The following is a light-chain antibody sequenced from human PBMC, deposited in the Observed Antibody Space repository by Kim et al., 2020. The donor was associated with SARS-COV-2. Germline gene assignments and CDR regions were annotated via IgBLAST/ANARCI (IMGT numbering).Light chain of an antibody. CDR1: KLGDKY. CDR3: QAWDSSTVV. CDR2: QDS. J-gene: IGLJ2*01. V-gene: IGLV3-1*01. Sequence: SYELTQPPSVSVSPGQTVSITCSGDKLGDKYACWYQQKPGQSPVLVIYQDSKRPSGIPERFSGSNSANTATLTISGTQAMDEADYYCQAWDSSTVVFGGGTKLTVL.